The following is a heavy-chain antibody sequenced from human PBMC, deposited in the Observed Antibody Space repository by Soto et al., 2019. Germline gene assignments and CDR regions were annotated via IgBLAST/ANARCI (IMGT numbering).Heavy chain of an antibody. CDR2: IYYSGST. D-gene: IGHD3-10*01. V-gene: IGHV4-39*01. CDR3: ARSSMVRGVIKGILFDY. CDR1: GGSISSSSYY. Sequence: SETLSLTCTVSGGSISSSSYYWGWIRQPPGKGLEWIGSIYYSGSTYYNPSLKSRVTISVDTPKNQFSLKLSSVTAADTAVYYCARSSMVRGVIKGILFDYWGQGTLVTV. J-gene: IGHJ4*02.